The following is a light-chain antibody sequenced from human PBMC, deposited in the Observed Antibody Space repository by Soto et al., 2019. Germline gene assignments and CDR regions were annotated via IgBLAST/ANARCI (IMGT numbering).Light chain of an antibody. Sequence: QSALPQPASVSGSPGQSITISCTGTSSDVGGFNYVSWYQQYPGEAPNLLIYEVSNRPSGVSSRFSGSKSGNTASLTISGLQADDEGDYYCSSFTTSNTGVFGGGTKLTVL. CDR3: SSFTTSNTGV. CDR1: SSDVGGFNY. CDR2: EVS. V-gene: IGLV2-14*01. J-gene: IGLJ3*02.